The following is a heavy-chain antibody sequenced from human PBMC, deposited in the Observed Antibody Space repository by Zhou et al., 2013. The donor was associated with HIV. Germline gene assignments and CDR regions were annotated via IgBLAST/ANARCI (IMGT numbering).Heavy chain of an antibody. CDR1: GFTFTMYG. V-gene: IGHV1-18*01. CDR2: ISADSTST. Sequence: QVNLVQSGVEAKKPGDSVRVSCKASGFTFTMYGFAWVRQAPGRGLEWMAWISADSTSTNFTLKFQDRLSLFTDTANTTAYMALRGLTSDDTAVYFCARGGSGYGYWGQGTLVTVSS. D-gene: IGHD3-22*01. J-gene: IGHJ4*02. CDR3: ARGGSGYGY.